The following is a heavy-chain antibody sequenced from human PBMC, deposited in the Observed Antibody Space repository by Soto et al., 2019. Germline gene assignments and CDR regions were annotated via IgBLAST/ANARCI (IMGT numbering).Heavy chain of an antibody. CDR1: GGTFSSYA. V-gene: IGHV1-69*13. CDR3: ARSSLGSHYYYYGMDV. Sequence: SVKVSCKASGGTFSSYAISWVRQAPGQGLEWMGGIIPIFGTANYAQKFQGRVTITADESTSTAYMELSSLRSEDTAVYYCARSSLGSHYYYYGMDVWGQGIQVTVSS. D-gene: IGHD2-2*01. CDR2: IIPIFGTA. J-gene: IGHJ6*02.